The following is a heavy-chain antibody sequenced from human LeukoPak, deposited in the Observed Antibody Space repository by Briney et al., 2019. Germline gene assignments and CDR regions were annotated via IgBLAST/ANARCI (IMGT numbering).Heavy chain of an antibody. V-gene: IGHV3-23*01. D-gene: IGHD3-10*01. CDR1: GFTFSSYA. Sequence: GGSLRLSCVASGFTFSSYAMSWVRQAPGKGLEWVSAISGSGGSTYYADSVKGRFTISRDNSKNTLYLQMNSLRAEDTAVYYCAKDRGITMVRGVGPYFDYWGQGTLVTVSS. CDR2: ISGSGGST. CDR3: AKDRGITMVRGVGPYFDY. J-gene: IGHJ4*02.